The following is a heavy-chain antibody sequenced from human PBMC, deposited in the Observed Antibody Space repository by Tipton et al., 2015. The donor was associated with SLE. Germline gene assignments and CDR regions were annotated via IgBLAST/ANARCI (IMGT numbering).Heavy chain of an antibody. V-gene: IGHV3-9*01. CDR1: GFSFDDSA. J-gene: IGHJ6*03. CDR2: IGWDSAYI. CDR3: VRVGTTDYYMDV. D-gene: IGHD4-11*01. Sequence: SLRLSCAASGFSFDDSAMHWVRQAPGKGLEWVAGIGWDSAYIAYEDSVEGRFTISRDNAKKSLYLQMDSLRPDDTAFYYCVRVGTTDYYMDVWGKGTRVTVSS.